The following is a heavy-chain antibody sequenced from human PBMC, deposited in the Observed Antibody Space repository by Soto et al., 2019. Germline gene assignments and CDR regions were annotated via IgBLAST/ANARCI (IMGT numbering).Heavy chain of an antibody. Sequence: QVQLQKWCAGLLKPSETLSLTCAVYGGSFSGYYWSWIRQPPGKGLEWIGEINHSGSTNYNPSLKSRVTISVDTSKNQFSLKLSSVTAADTAVYYCARANSNYYFTRHYYYYRMDVWGQGTTVTVSS. CDR3: ARANSNYYFTRHYYYYRMDV. J-gene: IGHJ6*02. D-gene: IGHD4-4*01. CDR2: INHSGST. CDR1: GGSFSGYY. V-gene: IGHV4-34*01.